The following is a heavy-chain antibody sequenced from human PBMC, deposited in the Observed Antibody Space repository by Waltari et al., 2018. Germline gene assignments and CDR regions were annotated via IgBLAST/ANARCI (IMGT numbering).Heavy chain of an antibody. D-gene: IGHD6-13*01. CDR3: ARERRSTWYYVDY. Sequence: QVQLQESGPGLVKPSETLSLTCTVSGYSISRDYYWGWIRQPPGKGLEWIGSIYHSGSTYYNPSLKSRVTMSVDTSKNQFSLKLSSVTAADTAVYYCARERRSTWYYVDYWGQGSLVTVSS. J-gene: IGHJ4*02. CDR2: IYHSGST. CDR1: GYSISRDYY. V-gene: IGHV4-38-2*02.